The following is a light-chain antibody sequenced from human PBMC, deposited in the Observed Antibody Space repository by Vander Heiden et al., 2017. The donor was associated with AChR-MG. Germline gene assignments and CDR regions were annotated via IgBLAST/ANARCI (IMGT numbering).Light chain of an antibody. CDR1: QDISNY. CDR2: DAS. CDR3: QQYDNLPLT. V-gene: IGKV1-33*01. Sequence: DIKITQSQSSLSASVVDRVTTTCQASQDISNYLNWYQQKPGKAPKLLIYDASDWETGVPSRLSGSGSGTDFTFTISSRQPEDIATYYCQQYDNLPLTLGGGTKVEIK. J-gene: IGKJ4*01.